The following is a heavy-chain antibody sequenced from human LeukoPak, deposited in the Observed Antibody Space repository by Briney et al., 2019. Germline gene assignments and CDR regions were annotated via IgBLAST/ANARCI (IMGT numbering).Heavy chain of an antibody. J-gene: IGHJ4*02. CDR3: ARGLYMVRGARRYYFDY. Sequence: NAGGSLRLSCAASGFTFSDYYMSWIRQAPGKGLEWVSYISSSGSTIYYADSVKGRFTISRDNAKNSLYLQMNSLRAEDTAVYYCARGLYMVRGARRYYFDYWGQGTLVTVSS. D-gene: IGHD3-10*01. CDR1: GFTFSDYY. V-gene: IGHV3-11*01. CDR2: ISSSGSTI.